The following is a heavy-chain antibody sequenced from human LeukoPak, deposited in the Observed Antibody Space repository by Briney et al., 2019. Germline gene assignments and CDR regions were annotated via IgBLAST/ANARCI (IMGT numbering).Heavy chain of an antibody. CDR3: AMEYSSSSWPGY. CDR1: SLTFSSYS. Sequence: PGGSLRLSCAASSLTFSSYSMNSVRQAPGKGLEWVSSISSSSSYIYYADSVKGRFTISRDNAKNSLYLQMNSLRAEDTAVYYCAMEYSSSSWPGYWSQGTLVTLSS. J-gene: IGHJ4*02. D-gene: IGHD6-6*01. CDR2: ISSSSSYI. V-gene: IGHV3-21*01.